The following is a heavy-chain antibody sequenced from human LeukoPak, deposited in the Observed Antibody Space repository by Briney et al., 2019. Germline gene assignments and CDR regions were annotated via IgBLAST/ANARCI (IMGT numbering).Heavy chain of an antibody. CDR3: TRGHNYFVSGSYYNF. V-gene: IGHV1-2*02. D-gene: IGHD3-10*01. Sequence: GASVTVSFKASGYTFTSYYIFWVRQAPGQALEWMGWINPNSGGTNYAQKFQGRVTMTRDTSISTAYMELSRLRSDDTAVFYCTRGHNYFVSGSYYNFWGQGTLVTVSS. CDR2: INPNSGGT. J-gene: IGHJ4*02. CDR1: GYTFTSYY.